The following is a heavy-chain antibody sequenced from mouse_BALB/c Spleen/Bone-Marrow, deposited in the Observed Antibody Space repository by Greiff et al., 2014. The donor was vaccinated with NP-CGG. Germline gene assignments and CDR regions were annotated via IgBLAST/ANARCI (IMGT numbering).Heavy chain of an antibody. CDR3: ARMGRLRRGDY. Sequence: QVQLKESGPELVKPGASVKISCKASGYAFSSSWMNWVKQRPGQGLEWIGRIYPGDGDTNYNGKFKGRATLTADKSPSTAYMQLSSLTSVDSAVYFCARMGRLRRGDYWGQGTTLTVSS. J-gene: IGHJ2*01. V-gene: IGHV1-82*01. CDR2: IYPGDGDT. CDR1: GYAFSSSW. D-gene: IGHD2-4*01.